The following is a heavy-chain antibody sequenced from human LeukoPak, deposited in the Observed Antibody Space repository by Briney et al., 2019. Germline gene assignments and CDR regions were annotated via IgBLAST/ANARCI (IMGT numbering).Heavy chain of an antibody. J-gene: IGHJ4*02. Sequence: GASVKVSCKAFGYTFTGYYMHWVRQAPGQGLEWMGGIIPIFGTANYAQKFQGRVTITADESTSTAYMELSSLRSEDTAVYYCARGVGGGYYDFWSGYPIDYWGQGTLVTVSS. CDR2: IIPIFGTA. D-gene: IGHD3-3*01. CDR1: GYTFTGYY. CDR3: ARGVGGGYYDFWSGYPIDY. V-gene: IGHV1-69*13.